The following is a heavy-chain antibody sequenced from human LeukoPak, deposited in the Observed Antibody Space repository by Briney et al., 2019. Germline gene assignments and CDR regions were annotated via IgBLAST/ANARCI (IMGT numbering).Heavy chain of an antibody. J-gene: IGHJ1*01. Sequence: SETLSLTCTVSGGSISSYYWNWIPQPPGKGLEWIVYIYYSGSTNYNPSLKSRVTISVDTSKNQFSLKLSSVTAADTAVYYCARGGWYPESFQHWGQGALVTVSS. CDR3: ARGGWYPESFQH. V-gene: IGHV4-59*01. D-gene: IGHD6-19*01. CDR1: GGSISSYY. CDR2: IYYSGST.